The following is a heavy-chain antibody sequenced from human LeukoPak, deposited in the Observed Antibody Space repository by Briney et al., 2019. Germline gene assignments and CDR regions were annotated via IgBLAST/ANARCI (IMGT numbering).Heavy chain of an antibody. D-gene: IGHD4-17*01. V-gene: IGHV3-30*18. CDR3: AKEATVTEGREKYYYGMDV. CDR2: ISYDGSNK. J-gene: IGHJ6*04. Sequence: GRSLRLSCAASGFTFSSYGMHRVRQAPGKGLEWVAVISYDGSNKYYADSVKGRFTISRDNSKNTLYLQMNSLRAEDTAVYYCAKEATVTEGREKYYYGMDVWGKGTTVTVSS. CDR1: GFTFSSYG.